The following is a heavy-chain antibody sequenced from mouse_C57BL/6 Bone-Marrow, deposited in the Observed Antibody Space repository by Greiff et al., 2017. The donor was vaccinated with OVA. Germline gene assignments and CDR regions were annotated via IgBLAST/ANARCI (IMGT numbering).Heavy chain of an antibody. D-gene: IGHD2-4*01. CDR2: IYPGDGDT. CDR3: AREGDYDDDWYFDV. V-gene: IGHV1-82*01. J-gene: IGHJ1*03. CDR1: GYAFSSSW. Sequence: QVQLQQSGPELVKPGASVKISCKASGYAFSSSWMNWVKQRPGKGLEWIGRIYPGDGDTNYNGKFKGKATLTADKSSSTAYMQLSSLTSEDSAVYFCAREGDYDDDWYFDVWGTGTTVTVSS.